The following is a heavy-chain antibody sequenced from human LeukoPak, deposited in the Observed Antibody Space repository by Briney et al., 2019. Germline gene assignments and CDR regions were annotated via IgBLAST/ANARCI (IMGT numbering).Heavy chain of an antibody. Sequence: SETLSLTCTVSGGSITTSRHYWGWIRQPPGKGLEWIGSMYYSGTTYYNPSLKSRVTISVDTYKSRFSLRLSPVTAADTALYYCATTVTTRYYFDSWGQGALVTVSS. CDR1: GGSITTSRHY. J-gene: IGHJ4*02. D-gene: IGHD4-17*01. V-gene: IGHV4-39*01. CDR2: MYYSGTT. CDR3: ATTVTTRYYFDS.